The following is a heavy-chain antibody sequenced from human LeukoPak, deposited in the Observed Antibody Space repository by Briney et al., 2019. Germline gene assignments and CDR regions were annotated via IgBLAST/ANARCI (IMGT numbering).Heavy chain of an antibody. Sequence: TSETLSLTCAVYGGSFSGYYWSWIRQPPGKGLEWIGEINHSGSTNYNPSLKSRVTISVDTSKNQFSLKLRSVTAADTAVYYCARVQYSSSVDYWGQGTLVTVSS. J-gene: IGHJ4*02. CDR2: INHSGST. CDR1: GGSFSGYY. D-gene: IGHD6-6*01. V-gene: IGHV4-34*01. CDR3: ARVQYSSSVDY.